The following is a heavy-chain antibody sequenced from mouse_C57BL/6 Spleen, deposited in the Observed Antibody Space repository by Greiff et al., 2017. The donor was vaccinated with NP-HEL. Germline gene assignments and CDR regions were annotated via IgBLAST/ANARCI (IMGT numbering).Heavy chain of an antibody. V-gene: IGHV2-2*01. CDR1: GFSLTSYG. CDR2: IWSGGST. Sequence: QVQLQQSGPGLVQPSQSLSITCTVSGFSLTSYGVHWVRQSPGKGLEWLGVIWSGGSTDYNAAFIYRLSISKDNSKSQVFFKMNSLQADDTAIYYCARESLYNWYYFDYWGQGTTLTVSS. CDR3: ARESLYNWYYFDY. J-gene: IGHJ2*01. D-gene: IGHD1-3*01.